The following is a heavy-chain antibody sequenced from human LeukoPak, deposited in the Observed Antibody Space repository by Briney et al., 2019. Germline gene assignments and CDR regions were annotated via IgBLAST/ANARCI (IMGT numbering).Heavy chain of an antibody. V-gene: IGHV3-15*04. D-gene: IGHD1-7*01. Sequence: GGSLRLSCAASGFTFRSYWMNWVSQAPGKGLEWVGRIASNTDGGTTDYAAPVKGRFTISRDDSKNALYLQMNSLKTEDTALYYCTTRTTTTIYWGQGTLVTVSS. CDR1: GFTFRSYW. CDR3: TTRTTTTIY. J-gene: IGHJ4*02. CDR2: IASNTDGGTT.